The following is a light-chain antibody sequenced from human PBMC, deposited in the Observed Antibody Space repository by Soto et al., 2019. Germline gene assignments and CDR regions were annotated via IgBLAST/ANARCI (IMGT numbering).Light chain of an antibody. CDR3: QQYNNWPIT. CDR1: QNVLSN. J-gene: IGKJ5*01. CDR2: GAS. V-gene: IGKV3-15*01. Sequence: EIVMTQSPATLSVSPGERATLSCRASQNVLSNLAWYQQKPDQAPRLLIYGASTRATGLPARFSGSGSGTQFTLTISSLQSEDFAVYYCQQYNNWPITFGQGTRLEIK.